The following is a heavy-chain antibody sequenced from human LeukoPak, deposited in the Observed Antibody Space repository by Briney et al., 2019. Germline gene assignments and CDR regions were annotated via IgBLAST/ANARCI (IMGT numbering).Heavy chain of an antibody. CDR3: AREVASGSYYNY. V-gene: IGHV4-61*02. D-gene: IGHD1-26*01. Sequence: SETLSLTCTVSGGSISSGSYYWRWIRQPAGKGGEWIGRIYTSGSTNYNPSLKSRVNISVDTSKNQFSLKLSSVTAADTAVYYCAREVASGSYYNYWGQGTLVTVSS. CDR1: GGSISSGSYY. J-gene: IGHJ4*02. CDR2: IYTSGST.